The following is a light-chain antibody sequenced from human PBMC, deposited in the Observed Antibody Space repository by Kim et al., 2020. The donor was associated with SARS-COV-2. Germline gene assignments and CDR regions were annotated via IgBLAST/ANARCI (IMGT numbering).Light chain of an antibody. Sequence: QPVLTQPPSASGTPGQRVTISCSGSSSNIGIKTVSWYQQLPGTAPKLLIYNNDQRPSGVPDRFSGSKSGTSASLAISGLQSEDEADYYCAAWDDSLNGVVFGGGTQLTVL. V-gene: IGLV1-44*01. CDR3: AAWDDSLNGVV. CDR1: SSNIGIKT. CDR2: NND. J-gene: IGLJ2*01.